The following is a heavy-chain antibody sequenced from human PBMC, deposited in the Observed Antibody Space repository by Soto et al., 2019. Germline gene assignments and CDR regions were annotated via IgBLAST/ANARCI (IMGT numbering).Heavy chain of an antibody. CDR2: ISNSGNTI. J-gene: IGHJ6*02. CDR1: GFVLKNYE. Sequence: PGGSLRLSRVASGFVLKNYEMNWVRQAPGKGLEWISYISNSGNTIYVADSMRGRFTISRDNAKNSLFLQMNSLRADDTAVYYCARDIDNRDYYYGLDVWGQGTTVTVSS. D-gene: IGHD1-20*01. V-gene: IGHV3-48*03. CDR3: ARDIDNRDYYYGLDV.